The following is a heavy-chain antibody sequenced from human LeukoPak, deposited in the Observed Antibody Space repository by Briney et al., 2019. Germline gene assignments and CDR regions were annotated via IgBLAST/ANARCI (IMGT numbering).Heavy chain of an antibody. V-gene: IGHV3-9*01. CDR1: GFTFGDYA. Sequence: GRSLRLSCAASGFTFGDYAMHWVRQAPGKGLELVSGISWNSGSIGYADSVKGRFTISRDNAKNSLYLQMNSLRAEDTALYYCGKSGGMPQSWKVRYNWFDAWGQGTLVTVSS. CDR3: GKSGGMPQSWKVRYNWFDA. D-gene: IGHD2-2*01. CDR2: ISWNSGSI. J-gene: IGHJ5*02.